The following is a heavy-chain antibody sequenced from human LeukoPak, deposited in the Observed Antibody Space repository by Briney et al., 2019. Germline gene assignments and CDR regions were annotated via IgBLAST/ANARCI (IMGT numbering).Heavy chain of an antibody. CDR1: GGSISSSSYY. D-gene: IGHD6-19*01. CDR3: ARPRIAVAGLFDY. CDR2: IYYSGST. V-gene: IGHV4-39*01. Sequence: PSETLSLTCTVSGGSISSSSYYWGWIRQPPGKGLEWIRSIYYSGSTYYNPSLKSRVTISVDTSKNQFSLKLSSVTAADTAVYYCARPRIAVAGLFDYWGQGTLVTVSS. J-gene: IGHJ4*02.